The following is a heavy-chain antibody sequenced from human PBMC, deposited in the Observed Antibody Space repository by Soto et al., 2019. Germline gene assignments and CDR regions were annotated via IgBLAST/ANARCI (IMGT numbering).Heavy chain of an antibody. Sequence: SETLSLTCTVSGGSISSCYWSWIRQPPGKGLEWIGYIYYSGSTNYNPSLKSRVTISVDTSKNQFSLKLSSVTAADTAVYYCARQLGLWFGEFHHWFDPWGQGTLVTVSS. D-gene: IGHD3-10*01. J-gene: IGHJ5*02. CDR2: IYYSGST. CDR1: GGSISSCY. V-gene: IGHV4-59*01. CDR3: ARQLGLWFGEFHHWFDP.